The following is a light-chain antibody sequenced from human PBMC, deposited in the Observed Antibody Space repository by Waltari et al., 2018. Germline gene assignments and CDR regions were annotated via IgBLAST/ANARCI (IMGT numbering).Light chain of an antibody. V-gene: IGLV3-21*04. J-gene: IGLJ2*01. CDR3: QVWDSGSRDRHVV. CDR2: DDS. CDR1: NIGGRR. Sequence: SYVLTQAPSVSVAPGTTATITCGGNNIGGRRVHWYRQKPGQAPALVMYDDSDRPSGIPERFSGSNSGNTATLTISRVEAGDEADYYCQVWDSGSRDRHVVFGGGTKLTVL.